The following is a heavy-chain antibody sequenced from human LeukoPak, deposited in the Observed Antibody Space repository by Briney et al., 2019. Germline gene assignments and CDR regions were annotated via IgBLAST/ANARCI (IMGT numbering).Heavy chain of an antibody. CDR1: GYTFSSYA. CDR2: IIPIFDTG. V-gene: IGHV1-69*13. CDR3: ARTYYYDSSGYYFDY. Sequence: SVKVSCKASGYTFSSYAISWVRQAPGQGLEWMGGIIPIFDTGNYAQKFQGRLTITADESTSAAYMELSSLRSEDTAVYYCARTYYYDSSGYYFDYWGQGTLVTVSS. J-gene: IGHJ4*02. D-gene: IGHD3-22*01.